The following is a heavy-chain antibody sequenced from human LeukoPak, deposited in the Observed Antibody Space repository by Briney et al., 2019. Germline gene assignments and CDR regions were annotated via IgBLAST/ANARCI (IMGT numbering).Heavy chain of an antibody. CDR3: ARGDYYGGNSDY. V-gene: IGHV4-4*07. CDR2: IYTSGST. Sequence: SETLSLTCSVSGGSIINFYWSWIRQPAGKGLEWIGRIYTSGSTNYNPSLKSRVTISVDTSKNQFSLKLSSVTAADTAVYYCARGDYYGGNSDYWGQGTLVTVSS. CDR1: GGSIINFY. D-gene: IGHD4-23*01. J-gene: IGHJ4*02.